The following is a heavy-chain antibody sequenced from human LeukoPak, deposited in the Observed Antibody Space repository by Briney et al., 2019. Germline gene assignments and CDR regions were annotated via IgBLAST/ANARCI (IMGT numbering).Heavy chain of an antibody. CDR1: GYTFTSYD. CDR3: ARVEGSHYDILTGYLDY. Sequence: ASVKVSCKASGYTFTSYDINWVRQATGQGLEWMGWMNPNSGNTGYAQKFQGRVTMTRNTSISTAYMELSSLRSEDTAVYYCARVEGSHYDILTGYLDYWGQGTLVTVSS. J-gene: IGHJ4*02. CDR2: MNPNSGNT. V-gene: IGHV1-8*01. D-gene: IGHD3-9*01.